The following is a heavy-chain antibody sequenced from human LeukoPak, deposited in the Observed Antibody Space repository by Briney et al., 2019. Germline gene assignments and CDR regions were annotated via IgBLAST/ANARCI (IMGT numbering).Heavy chain of an antibody. J-gene: IGHJ4*02. V-gene: IGHV3-7*01. CDR2: IKKDGSEK. CDR1: GFTFSSYW. D-gene: IGHD5-18*01. Sequence: PGGSLRLSCAAPGFTFSSYWMSWVRQAPGKGLEWVANIKKDGSEKYYVGSVKGRFTISRDNAKTSLYLQMNSLRAEDTAVYYCARDLSGVTGYTYGRGIDYWGQGTLVTVSS. CDR3: ARDLSGVTGYTYGRGIDY.